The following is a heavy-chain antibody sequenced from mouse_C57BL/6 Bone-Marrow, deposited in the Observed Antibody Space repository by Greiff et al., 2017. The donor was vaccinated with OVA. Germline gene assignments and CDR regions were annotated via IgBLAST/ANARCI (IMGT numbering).Heavy chain of an antibody. CDR1: GFNIKDDY. Sequence: VQLQQSGAELVRPGASVKLSCTASGFNIKDDYMHWVKQRPEQGLEWIGWIDPENGDTEYASNFQGKASITADTSSNTAYLQLSSLTSEDTAVYYCTSYGSESLYAMDYWGQGTSVTVSS. V-gene: IGHV14-4*01. CDR3: TSYGSESLYAMDY. D-gene: IGHD1-1*01. CDR2: IDPENGDT. J-gene: IGHJ4*01.